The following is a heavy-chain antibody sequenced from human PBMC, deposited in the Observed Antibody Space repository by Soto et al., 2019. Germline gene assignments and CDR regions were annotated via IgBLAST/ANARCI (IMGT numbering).Heavy chain of an antibody. CDR2: IYYSGST. D-gene: IGHD2-2*01. V-gene: IGHV4-59*08. J-gene: IGHJ5*02. CDR1: VCPLSSYH. Sequence: SETLSLTCTVSVCPLSSYHWIWIRQTPRKGRDWMGYIYYSGSTNYNPSLKSRVTISVDTSKNQFCLKLSSVTAADTAVYYCAATELNGVVPAAIGRRWANWFEPWGQGTLVTVSS. CDR3: AATELNGVVPAAIGRRWANWFEP.